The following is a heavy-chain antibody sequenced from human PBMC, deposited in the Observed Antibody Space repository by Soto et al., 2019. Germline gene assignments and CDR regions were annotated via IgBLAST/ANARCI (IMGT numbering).Heavy chain of an antibody. Sequence: ASVKVSCKASGYTFTSYYMHWVRQAPGQGLEWMGIINPSGGSTSYAQKFQGRVTMTRDTSTSTVYMGLSSLRSEDTAVYYCARGTITMGRGPWYLDYWGQGTQGTVSS. CDR1: GYTFTSYY. CDR3: ARGTITMGRGPWYLDY. V-gene: IGHV1-46*01. J-gene: IGHJ4*02. CDR2: INPSGGST. D-gene: IGHD3-10*01.